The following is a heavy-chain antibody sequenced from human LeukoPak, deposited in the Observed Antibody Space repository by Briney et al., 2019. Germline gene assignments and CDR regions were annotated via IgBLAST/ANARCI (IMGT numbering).Heavy chain of an antibody. V-gene: IGHV1-46*01. J-gene: IGHJ4*02. CDR1: GYTFTSYY. D-gene: IGHD1-14*01. CDR2: INPRDATT. CDR3: ARYKIAELTGDY. Sequence: ASVKVSCKASGYTFTSYYMHWVRQAPGQGLEWMGIINPRDATTFYAQKFQGRVTMTRDTSTSTVYMELSSLRSDDTAVYYCARYKIAELTGDYWGQGTLVTVSS.